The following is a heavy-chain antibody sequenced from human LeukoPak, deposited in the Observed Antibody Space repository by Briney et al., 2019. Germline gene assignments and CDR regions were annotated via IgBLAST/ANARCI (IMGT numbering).Heavy chain of an antibody. CDR3: ARELSRRGAVTNALDI. CDR1: GYTFTSYD. J-gene: IGHJ3*02. D-gene: IGHD6-19*01. V-gene: IGHV1-8*03. Sequence: ASVKVSCKASGYTFTSYDINWVRQATGQGLEWMGWMNPNSGNTGYAQKFQGRVTITRNTSISTAYMELSSLRSEDTAVYYCARELSRRGAVTNALDIWGQGTMVTVSS. CDR2: MNPNSGNT.